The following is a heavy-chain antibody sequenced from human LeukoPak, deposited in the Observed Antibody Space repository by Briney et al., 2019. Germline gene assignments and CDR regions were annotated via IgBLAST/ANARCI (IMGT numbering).Heavy chain of an antibody. CDR3: ARRDSIVLMVYRGANWFDP. V-gene: IGHV4-34*01. CDR1: GGSFSGYY. CDR2: INQSGST. J-gene: IGHJ5*02. Sequence: SETLSLTGAVYGGSFSGYYWSWVRQPPGKGLEWIGEINQSGSTNYNPSLKSRVTISVDTSKNQFSLKLSSVTAADTAVYYCARRDSIVLMVYRGANWFDPWGQGTLVTVSS. D-gene: IGHD2-8*01.